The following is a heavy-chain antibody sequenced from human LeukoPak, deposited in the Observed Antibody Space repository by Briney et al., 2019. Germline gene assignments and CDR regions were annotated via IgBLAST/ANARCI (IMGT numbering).Heavy chain of an antibody. CDR3: ARKVLDYQLLQWYFDL. Sequence: SETLSLTCAVYGGSFSSYYWGWIRQPPGKGPEWIGDINHSGITNYNPSLKSRVTISIDTSKNQFSLKVTSVTAADTAVYYRARKVLDYQLLQWYFDLWGRGTLVTVSS. J-gene: IGHJ2*01. CDR1: GGSFSSYY. V-gene: IGHV4-34*01. D-gene: IGHD2-2*01. CDR2: INHSGIT.